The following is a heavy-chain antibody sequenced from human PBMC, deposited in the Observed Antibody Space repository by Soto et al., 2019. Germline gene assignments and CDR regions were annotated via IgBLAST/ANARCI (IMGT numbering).Heavy chain of an antibody. J-gene: IGHJ6*02. CDR3: ARRVAAAGTRGCYCYYGTDV. V-gene: IGHV5-51*01. CDR2: IYPGDSDT. D-gene: IGHD6-13*01. CDR1: WYSFTSYW. Sequence: GGSPKISCKGSWYSFTSYWIGWVRPVPGKDLAWMGIIYPGDSDTRYSPSFQGQVTISADKSISTAYLQWSSLKASDTAIYYCARRVAAAGTRGCYCYYGTDVWGQGTTVTVSS.